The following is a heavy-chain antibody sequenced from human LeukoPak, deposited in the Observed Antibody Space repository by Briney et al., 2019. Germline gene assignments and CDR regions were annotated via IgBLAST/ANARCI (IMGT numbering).Heavy chain of an antibody. D-gene: IGHD3-9*01. V-gene: IGHV1-2*02. CDR1: GYTFTGYY. Sequence: ASVNVSCKASGYTFTGYYMHWVRQAPGQGLEWMGWINPNSGGTNYAQKFQGRVTMTRDTSISTAYMELSRLRSDDTAVYYCARQRLTTAGWFDPWGQGTLVTVSS. CDR2: INPNSGGT. J-gene: IGHJ5*02. CDR3: ARQRLTTAGWFDP.